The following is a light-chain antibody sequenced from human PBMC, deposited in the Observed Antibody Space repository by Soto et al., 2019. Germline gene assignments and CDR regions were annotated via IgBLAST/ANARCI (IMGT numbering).Light chain of an antibody. CDR2: SND. CDR3: AAWDDNLNGGV. CDR1: NSNIGSNI. J-gene: IGLJ2*01. V-gene: IGLV1-44*01. Sequence: QSVLTQPPSASGTPGLRVTISCSGSNSNIGSNIVNWYQQLPGTAPKLLIYSNDQRPSGVPDRFSGSRSGTSASLAISGLQSEDEADYYCAAWDDNLNGGVFGGGTKVTVL.